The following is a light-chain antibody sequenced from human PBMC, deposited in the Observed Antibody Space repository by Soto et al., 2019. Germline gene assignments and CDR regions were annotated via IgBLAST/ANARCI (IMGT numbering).Light chain of an antibody. CDR1: QSDSSSY. CDR3: QQYSSSPLT. V-gene: IGKV3-20*01. Sequence: EIVVTQSPGTLSLSPGEGATLSCRASQSDSSSYLAWYQQKPGQAPRLLIYGASNRATGIPDRFSGSGSGTDFTLTISRLEPEDFAVYYCQQYSSSPLTFGGGTKVEIK. CDR2: GAS. J-gene: IGKJ4*01.